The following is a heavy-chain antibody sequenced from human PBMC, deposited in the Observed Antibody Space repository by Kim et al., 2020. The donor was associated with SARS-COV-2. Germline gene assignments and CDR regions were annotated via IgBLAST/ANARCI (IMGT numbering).Heavy chain of an antibody. CDR3: ARIDSSGYYFDY. V-gene: IGHV4-59*13. CDR2: INYSGST. D-gene: IGHD3-22*01. Sequence: SETLSLTCTVSGGSISSYYWSWIRQPPGKGLEWIGYINYSGSTNYNPSLKSRVTISVDTSKNQFSLKLSSVTAADTAVYYCARIDSSGYYFDYWGQGTLVTVSS. CDR1: GGSISSYY. J-gene: IGHJ4*02.